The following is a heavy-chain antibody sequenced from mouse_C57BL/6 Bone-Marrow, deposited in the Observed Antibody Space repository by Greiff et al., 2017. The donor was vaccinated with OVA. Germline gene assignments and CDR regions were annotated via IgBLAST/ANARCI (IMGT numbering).Heavy chain of an antibody. CDR1: GYSFTGYY. Sequence: VQLQQSGPELVKPGASVKISCKASGYSFTGYYMNWVKQSPEKSLEWIGEINPSTGGTTYNQKFKAKATLTVDKSSSTAYMQLKSLTSEDSAVYYCARGEIAYWGQGTLVTVSA. CDR3: ARGEIAY. CDR2: INPSTGGT. J-gene: IGHJ3*01. V-gene: IGHV1-42*01.